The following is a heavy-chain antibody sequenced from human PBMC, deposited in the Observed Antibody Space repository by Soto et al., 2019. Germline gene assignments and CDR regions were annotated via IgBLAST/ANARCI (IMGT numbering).Heavy chain of an antibody. CDR3: ARAIAAAAPYYYYYGMDV. J-gene: IGHJ6*02. CDR1: GGSISSYY. Sequence: SLTCTVSGGSISSYYWSWIRQPPGKGLEWIGYIYYSGSTNYNPSLKSRVTISVDTSKNQFSLKLSSVTAADTAVYYCARAIAAAAPYYYYYGMDVWGQGTTVTVSS. D-gene: IGHD6-13*01. CDR2: IYYSGST. V-gene: IGHV4-59*01.